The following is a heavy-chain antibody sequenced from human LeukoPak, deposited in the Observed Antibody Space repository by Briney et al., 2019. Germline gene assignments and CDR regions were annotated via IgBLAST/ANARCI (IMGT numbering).Heavy chain of an antibody. CDR2: ISSSSSYI. D-gene: IGHD6-13*01. CDR3: ARLGSSWFAIDY. J-gene: IGHJ4*02. Sequence: GGSLRLSXAASGFTFSSYSMNWVRQAPGKGLEWVSSISSSSSYIYYADSVKGRFTISRDNAKNSLYLQMNGLRAEDTAVYYCARLGSSWFAIDYWGQGTLVTVSS. V-gene: IGHV3-21*01. CDR1: GFTFSSYS.